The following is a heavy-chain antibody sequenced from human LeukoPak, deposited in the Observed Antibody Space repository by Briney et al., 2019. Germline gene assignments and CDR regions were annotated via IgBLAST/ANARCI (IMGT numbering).Heavy chain of an antibody. Sequence: GGSLRLSCAASGLTFSSYSMNWVRQAPGKGLEWVSYISSSSSTIYYADSVKGRFTISRDNAKNSLYLQMNSLRAEDTAVYYCARGSGYDSLGPSDYWGQGTLVTVSS. CDR2: ISSSSSTI. CDR1: GLTFSSYS. J-gene: IGHJ4*02. V-gene: IGHV3-48*01. D-gene: IGHD5-12*01. CDR3: ARGSGYDSLGPSDY.